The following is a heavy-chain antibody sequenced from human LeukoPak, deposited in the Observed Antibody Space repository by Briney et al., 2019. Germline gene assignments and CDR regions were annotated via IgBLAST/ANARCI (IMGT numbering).Heavy chain of an antibody. J-gene: IGHJ4*02. CDR3: ARDGVLLRFLDH. D-gene: IGHD3/OR15-3a*01. CDR1: GFTFSNAW. CDR2: ISGNGGST. Sequence: PGGSLRLSCAASGFTFSNAWMSWVRQAPGQGLEWVSSISGNGGSTYYADSVKGRFTVSRDNSKNTLYLQVNKLRAEDTAVYYCARDGVLLRFLDHWGQGTLVTVSS. V-gene: IGHV3-23*01.